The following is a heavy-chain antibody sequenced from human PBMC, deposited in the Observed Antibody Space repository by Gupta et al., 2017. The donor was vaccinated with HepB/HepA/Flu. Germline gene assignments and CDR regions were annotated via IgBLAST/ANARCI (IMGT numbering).Heavy chain of an antibody. Sequence: QVRLQQSGAGLVKPSQTLSLTCAISGAIVSNNSATWNWIRQAPSRGLEWLGRTYYRSKWFDDYAPSVKSRISINPDTSRNLFSLQLKSVTPEDTALYFCTKESRILVAGTNYYFSSMDVWDQGTTVIVSS. CDR2: TYYRSKWFD. V-gene: IGHV6-1*01. J-gene: IGHJ6*02. CDR1: GAIVSNNSAT. CDR3: TKESRILVAGTNYYFSSMDV. D-gene: IGHD3/OR15-3a*01.